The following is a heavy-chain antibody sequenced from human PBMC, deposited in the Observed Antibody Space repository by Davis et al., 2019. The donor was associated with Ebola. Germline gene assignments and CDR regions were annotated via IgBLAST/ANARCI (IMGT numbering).Heavy chain of an antibody. CDR3: ARWGLGVTPNWYFDL. CDR1: GGSFSGYY. V-gene: IGHV4-34*01. D-gene: IGHD2-21*02. J-gene: IGHJ2*01. Sequence: MPSETLSLTCAVYGGSFSGYYWSWIRQPPGKGLEWIGEINHSGSTNYNPSLKSRVTISVDTSKNQFSLKLTSVTAADTAVYYCARWGLGVTPNWYFDLWGRGTLVSVS. CDR2: INHSGST.